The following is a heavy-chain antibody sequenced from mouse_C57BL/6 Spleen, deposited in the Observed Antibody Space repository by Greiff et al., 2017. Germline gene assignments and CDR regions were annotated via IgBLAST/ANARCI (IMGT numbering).Heavy chain of an antibody. D-gene: IGHD4-1*01. CDR1: GYSFTSYY. CDR2: IYPGSGNT. Sequence: QVQLQQSGPELVQPGASVKISCKASGYSFTSYYIHWVQQRPGQGLEWIGWIYPGSGNTKYNETFKGKDTLTAETSTSTAYTQLSSLTSEDTAVYYCARPQLTVNCNYWGQGTTLTVSS. J-gene: IGHJ2*01. V-gene: IGHV1-66*01. CDR3: ARPQLTVNCNY.